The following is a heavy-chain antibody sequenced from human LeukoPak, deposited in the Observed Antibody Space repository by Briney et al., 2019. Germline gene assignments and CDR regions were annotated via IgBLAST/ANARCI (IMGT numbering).Heavy chain of an antibody. D-gene: IGHD3-3*01. CDR2: MNPNSGNT. CDR3: AIRKRLRFLEWLKTDDRYNCFDP. V-gene: IGHV1-8*01. CDR1: GYTFTSYD. Sequence: ASVKVSCKASGYTFTSYDINWVRQATGQGLEWMGWMNPNSGNTGYAQKFQGRVTMTRNTSISTAYLELSSLRSEDTAVYYCAIRKRLRFLEWLKTDDRYNCFDPWGQGTLVTVSS. J-gene: IGHJ5*02.